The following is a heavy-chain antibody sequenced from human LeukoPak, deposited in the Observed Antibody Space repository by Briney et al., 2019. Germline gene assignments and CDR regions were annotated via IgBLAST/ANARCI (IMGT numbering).Heavy chain of an antibody. CDR3: ARLRYPYSRLQLDAFDI. Sequence: GESLKISCKASGYTFSDYWIGWVRQMPGEGLEWMGIIYPGESDIRYSPSFQGQVTISADKSINTAYLQWSSLKASDTAMYYCARLRYPYSRLQLDAFDIWGQGTMVTVSS. CDR1: GYTFSDYW. V-gene: IGHV5-51*01. D-gene: IGHD1-1*01. CDR2: IYPGESDI. J-gene: IGHJ3*02.